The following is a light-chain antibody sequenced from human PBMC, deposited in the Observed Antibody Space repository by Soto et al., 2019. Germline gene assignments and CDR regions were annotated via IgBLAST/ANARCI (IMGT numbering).Light chain of an antibody. CDR1: QSLSGGY. CDR3: QPNSSLPIT. V-gene: IGKV3-20*01. J-gene: IGKJ5*01. CDR2: SAS. Sequence: EIVLTQSPGTLSLSPGERATLSCRASQSLSGGYLSWFQQNPGQAPRLLIHSASSRATGIPDRFSGSGSGLELTLTISSLEHEDFVVYDCQPNSSLPITFGQWTRLEIK.